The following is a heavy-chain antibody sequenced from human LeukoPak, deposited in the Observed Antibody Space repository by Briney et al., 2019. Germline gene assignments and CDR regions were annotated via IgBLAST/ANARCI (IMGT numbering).Heavy chain of an antibody. Sequence: GGSLGLSCAASGFTFSSYAMHWVRQAPGKGLEWVAVISYDGSNKYYADSVKGRFTISRDNSKNTLYLQMNSLRAEDTAVYYCARGGPHSSSADYWGQGTLVTVSS. CDR1: GFTFSSYA. V-gene: IGHV3-30-3*01. CDR2: ISYDGSNK. J-gene: IGHJ4*02. D-gene: IGHD6-6*01. CDR3: ARGGPHSSSADY.